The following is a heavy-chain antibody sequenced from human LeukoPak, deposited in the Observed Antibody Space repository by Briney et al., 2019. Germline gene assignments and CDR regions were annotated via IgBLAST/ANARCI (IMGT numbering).Heavy chain of an antibody. V-gene: IGHV7-4-1*02. CDR1: GYTFTSYA. Sequence: GASVKVSCKASGYTFTSYAMNWVRQAPGQGLEWMGWINTNTGNPTYAQGFAVRFVFSLDTAVSTAYLQISSLKAEDTAVYYCARRREGSGSYRGYYYYMDVWGKGTTVTVSS. D-gene: IGHD3-10*01. J-gene: IGHJ6*03. CDR3: ARRREGSGSYRGYYYYMDV. CDR2: INTNTGNP.